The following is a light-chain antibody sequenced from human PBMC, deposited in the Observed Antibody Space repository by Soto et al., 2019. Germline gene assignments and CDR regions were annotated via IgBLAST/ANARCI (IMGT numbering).Light chain of an antibody. CDR2: DAY. Sequence: EVVLTQSPVTLSLSPGEIATLSFRASQSFRGLLAWYQQKPGQAPRLLIYDAYNRATGIPPRLSGSGSGTDFTLTISSLEPEDSAVYYCQQRHMWPIKFGQGTRLEIK. CDR1: QSFRGL. CDR3: QQRHMWPIK. V-gene: IGKV3-11*01. J-gene: IGKJ5*01.